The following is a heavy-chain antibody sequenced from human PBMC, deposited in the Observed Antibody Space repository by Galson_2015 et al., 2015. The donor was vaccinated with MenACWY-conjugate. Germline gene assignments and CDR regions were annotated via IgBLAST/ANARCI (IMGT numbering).Heavy chain of an antibody. J-gene: IGHJ4*02. V-gene: IGHV1-3*01. CDR1: GYTFSSYA. CDR3: ARDLLTDYNWNFDF. D-gene: IGHD1-1*01. Sequence: SVKVSCKASGYTFSSYAVQWVRLAPGQRLEWMGYINGGNGDTLYSQHFQDRVTFIRDTSASTAYMVLSSLRSEDTAVYYCARDLLTDYNWNFDFWGQGTLVTVSS. CDR2: INGGNGDT.